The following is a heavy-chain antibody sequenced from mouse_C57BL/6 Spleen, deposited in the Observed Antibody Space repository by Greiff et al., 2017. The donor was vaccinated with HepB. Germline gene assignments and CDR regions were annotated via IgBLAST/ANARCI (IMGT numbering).Heavy chain of an antibody. CDR1: GYTFTSYW. J-gene: IGHJ1*03. CDR2: IEPNSGGT. Sequence: QVQLQQPGAELVKPGASVKLSCKASGYTFTSYWMHWEKQRPGRGLEWIGRIEPNSGGTKYNEKFKSKATLTVDKPSSTAYMQLSSLTSEDSAVYYCARYDGYGYFDVWGTGTTVTVSS. D-gene: IGHD2-3*01. V-gene: IGHV1-72*01. CDR3: ARYDGYGYFDV.